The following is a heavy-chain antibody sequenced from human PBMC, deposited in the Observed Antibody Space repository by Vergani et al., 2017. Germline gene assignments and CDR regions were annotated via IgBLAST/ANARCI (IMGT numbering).Heavy chain of an antibody. CDR3: ARDGLADYYDYGMDV. CDR1: GGSISSYY. J-gene: IGHJ6*02. Sequence: QVQLQESGPGLVKPSETLSLTCTVSGGSISSYYWSWIRQPPGKGLEWIGYIYYSGSTNYNPSLKSRVTISVDTSKNQFSLKLSSVTAADTAVYYCARDGLADYYDYGMDVWGQGTTVTVSS. CDR2: IYYSGST. V-gene: IGHV4-59*01. D-gene: IGHD5-12*01.